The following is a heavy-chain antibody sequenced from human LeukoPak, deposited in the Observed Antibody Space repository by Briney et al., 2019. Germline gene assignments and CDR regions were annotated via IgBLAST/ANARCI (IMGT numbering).Heavy chain of an antibody. V-gene: IGHV1-18*01. CDR3: ARLSYYASGSDLDY. J-gene: IGHJ4*02. Sequence: ASVKVSCKASGYTFTTYGITWVRQAPGQGLEGLGWISAYTADTDYTQKFQGRVTMTTDPATSTAYLELRSLRSDDTAIYYCARLSYYASGSDLDYWGQGTLVTVSS. CDR2: ISAYTADT. D-gene: IGHD3-10*01. CDR1: GYTFTTYG.